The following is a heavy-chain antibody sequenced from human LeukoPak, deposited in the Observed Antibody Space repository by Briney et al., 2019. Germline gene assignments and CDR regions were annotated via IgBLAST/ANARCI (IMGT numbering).Heavy chain of an antibody. CDR1: GYTFTGYY. CDR3: ARAKGIAARGGFDP. D-gene: IGHD6-6*01. V-gene: IGHV1-2*02. Sequence: GASVKVSCKASGYTFTGYYMHWVRQAPGQGLEWMGWINPNSGGTNYAQKFQGRVTMTRDTSISTAYMELSRLRSDDTAVYYCARAKGIAARGGFDPWGQGTLVTVSS. J-gene: IGHJ5*02. CDR2: INPNSGGT.